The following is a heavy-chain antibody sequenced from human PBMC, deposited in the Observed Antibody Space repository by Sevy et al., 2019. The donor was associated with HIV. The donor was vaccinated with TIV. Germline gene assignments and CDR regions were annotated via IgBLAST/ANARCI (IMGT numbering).Heavy chain of an antibody. Sequence: TETLSLTCTVSGGSISSYYWSWIRQPAGKGLEWIGRIYTSGSTNYNPSLKSRVTMSVDTSKNQFSLKLSPVTAADTAVYYCARDNDPIAVAGWWDYWGQGTLVTVSS. V-gene: IGHV4-4*07. CDR1: GGSISSYY. CDR2: IYTSGST. CDR3: ARDNDPIAVAGWWDY. D-gene: IGHD6-19*01. J-gene: IGHJ4*02.